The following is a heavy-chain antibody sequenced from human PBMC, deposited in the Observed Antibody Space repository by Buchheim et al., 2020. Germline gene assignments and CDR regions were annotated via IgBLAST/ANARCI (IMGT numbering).Heavy chain of an antibody. CDR1: GFTFSSYS. J-gene: IGHJ6*02. CDR2: ISSSSSTI. V-gene: IGHV3-48*02. CDR3: AREQPLRVKRTYYYGMDV. D-gene: IGHD6-13*01. Sequence: EVQLVESGGGLVQPGGSLRLSCAASGFTFSSYSMNWVRQAPGKGLEWVSYISSSSSTIYYVDSVKGRFTISRDNATKYMYLQMNSLRDEDTAVYYCAREQPLRVKRTYYYGMDVWGQGTT.